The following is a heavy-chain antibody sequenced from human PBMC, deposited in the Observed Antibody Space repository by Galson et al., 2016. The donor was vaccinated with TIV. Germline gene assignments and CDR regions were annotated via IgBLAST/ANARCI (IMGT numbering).Heavy chain of an antibody. CDR2: VSLSGAYT. CDR3: AKVGKSGDYSWDAFDV. D-gene: IGHD1-26*01. Sequence: CAASGFSFRNYVMNWVRLAPGMGLEWVSSVSLSGAYTYYADSVKGRFTISRDNSKYTLFLQLNSRTAGDTATYYCAKVGKSGDYSWDAFDVWGQGTVVTVSS. J-gene: IGHJ3*01. V-gene: IGHV3-23*01. CDR1: GFSFRNYV.